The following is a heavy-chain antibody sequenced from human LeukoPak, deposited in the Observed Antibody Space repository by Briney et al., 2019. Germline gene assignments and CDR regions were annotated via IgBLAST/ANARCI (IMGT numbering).Heavy chain of an antibody. CDR1: GFTVSSNY. Sequence: PGGSLRLSXAASGFTVSSNYMSWVRQAPGKGLEWVSVIYSGGSTYYADSVKGRFTISRDNSKTTLYLQMNSLRAEDTAVYYCASDSSGYYLPAFDIWGQGTMVTVSS. CDR3: ASDSSGYYLPAFDI. V-gene: IGHV3-53*01. D-gene: IGHD3-22*01. CDR2: IYSGGST. J-gene: IGHJ3*02.